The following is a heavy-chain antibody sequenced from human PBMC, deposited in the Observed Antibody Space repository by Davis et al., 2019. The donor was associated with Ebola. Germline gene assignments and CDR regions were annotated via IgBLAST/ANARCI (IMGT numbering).Heavy chain of an antibody. CDR1: GFTFSSYA. V-gene: IGHV3-23*01. D-gene: IGHD6-19*01. CDR3: ARGGAVAGNYYFDY. CDR2: ISGSGGST. J-gene: IGHJ4*02. Sequence: GGSLRLSCAASGFTFSSYAMSWVRQAPGKGLEWVSAISGSGGSTYYADSVKGRFTISRDNSKNTLYLQMNSLRDEDTAVYYCARGGAVAGNYYFDYWGQGTLVTVSS.